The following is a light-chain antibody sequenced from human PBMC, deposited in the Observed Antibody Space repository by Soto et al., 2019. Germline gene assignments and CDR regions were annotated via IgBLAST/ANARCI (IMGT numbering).Light chain of an antibody. Sequence: QSALTQPRSVSGSPGQSVTISCTGTSSDVGGYNYVSWYQQHPGKAPKGMIYDVSERPSGVPDRFSGSKSGSTASLTISGLQAEDEADYYCCSNAGSYEVFGGGTQLTVL. CDR2: DVS. CDR3: CSNAGSYEV. J-gene: IGLJ2*01. V-gene: IGLV2-11*01. CDR1: SSDVGGYNY.